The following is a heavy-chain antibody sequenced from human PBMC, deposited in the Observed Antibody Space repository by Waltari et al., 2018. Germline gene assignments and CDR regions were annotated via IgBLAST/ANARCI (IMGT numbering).Heavy chain of an antibody. CDR3: ASSGSYSHRTRMDV. V-gene: IGHV3-23*01. CDR2: IKTNCDT. J-gene: IGHJ6*02. CDR1: GLTFSSYG. D-gene: IGHD1-26*01. Sequence: EVQLLESGGDLVRPGGSLRLSCEASGLTFSSYGMNWVRQAPGKGLELGSMIKTNCDTYYADSVKGRFTISRDNSKSTLFLQMNSLRAEDTAVYYCASSGSYSHRTRMDVWGQGTKVTVSS.